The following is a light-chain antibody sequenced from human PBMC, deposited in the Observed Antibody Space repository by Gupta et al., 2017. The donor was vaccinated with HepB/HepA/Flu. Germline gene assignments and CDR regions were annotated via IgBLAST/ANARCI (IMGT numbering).Light chain of an antibody. Sequence: DIVMTQSPLSLPVIPGESASISCRSSESLLHSDGNNYLDWYLQKPGQSPQLLMYVAFQRASGVPVRFSGSGAGTDFTLKISKVEAEDVVVYYCMQTLQTPLTFGGGTKVEI. CDR3: MQTLQTPLT. CDR2: VAF. J-gene: IGKJ4*01. CDR1: ESLLHSDGNNY. V-gene: IGKV2-28*01.